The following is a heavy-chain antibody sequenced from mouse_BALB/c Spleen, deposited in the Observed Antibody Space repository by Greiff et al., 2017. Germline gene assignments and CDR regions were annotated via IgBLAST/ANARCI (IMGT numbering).Heavy chain of an antibody. CDR2: ISYSGST. CDR3: ARWDDYDLFFAY. CDR1: GYSITSDYA. Sequence: EVQLQESGPGLVKPSQSLSLTCTVTGYSITSDYAWNWIRQFPGNKLEWMGYISYSGSTSYNPSLKSRISITRDTSKNQFFLQLNSVTTEDTATYYCARWDDYDLFFAYWGQGTLVTVSA. J-gene: IGHJ3*01. V-gene: IGHV3-2*02. D-gene: IGHD2-4*01.